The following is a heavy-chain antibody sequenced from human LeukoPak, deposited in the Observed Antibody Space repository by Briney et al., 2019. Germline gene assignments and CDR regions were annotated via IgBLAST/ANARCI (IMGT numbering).Heavy chain of an antibody. V-gene: IGHV1-18*04. Sequence: ASVTVSCKASGYTFTSYGISWVRQAPGQGLEWMGWISAYNGNRNYAQKLQGRVTVTTDTSTSTAYMELRSLRSDDTAVYYCARVEDVDTAMALTIHFDYWGQGTLVTVAS. CDR1: GYTFTSYG. CDR2: ISAYNGNR. J-gene: IGHJ4*02. D-gene: IGHD5-18*01. CDR3: ARVEDVDTAMALTIHFDY.